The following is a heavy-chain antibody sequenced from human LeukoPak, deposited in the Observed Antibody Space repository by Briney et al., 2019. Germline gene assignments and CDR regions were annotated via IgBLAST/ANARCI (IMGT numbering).Heavy chain of an antibody. D-gene: IGHD1-26*01. CDR3: ARDRSGSYDFDY. CDR1: GYTFTSYY. Sequence: ASVKVSCKASGYTFTSYYMHWVRQAPGQGLEWMGILNPSDGSTSYAQKFQGRVTMTRDTSTSTVYMELSSLTSEDTAVYYCARDRSGSYDFDYWGQGTMVTVSS. V-gene: IGHV1-46*01. J-gene: IGHJ4*01. CDR2: LNPSDGST.